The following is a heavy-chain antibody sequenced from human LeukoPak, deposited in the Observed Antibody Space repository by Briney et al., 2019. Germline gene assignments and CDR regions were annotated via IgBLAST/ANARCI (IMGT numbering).Heavy chain of an antibody. Sequence: SETLSLTCAVYGGSFSGYYWSWIRQPPGKGLEWIGYIYYSGSTNYNPSLKSRVTISVDTSKNQFSLKLSSVTAADTAVYYCARAGYYYDSSGYPLLFDYWGQGTLVTVSS. CDR2: IYYSGST. CDR3: ARAGYYYDSSGYPLLFDY. V-gene: IGHV4-59*01. J-gene: IGHJ4*02. CDR1: GGSFSGYY. D-gene: IGHD3-22*01.